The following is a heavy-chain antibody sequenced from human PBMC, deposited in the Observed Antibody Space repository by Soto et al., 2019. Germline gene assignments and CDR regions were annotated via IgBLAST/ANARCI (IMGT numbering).Heavy chain of an antibody. V-gene: IGHV3-48*04. Sequence: VQLVESGGGVVQPGRSLRLSCAASGFTFSSYGMHWVRQAPGKGLEWISYISDSGITTYYADSVKGRFTISRDNAKKSLYLQMSSLRAEDTAVYYCARPGPNYEHFSDSWGQGTLVAVSS. D-gene: IGHD4-4*01. J-gene: IGHJ4*02. CDR3: ARPGPNYEHFSDS. CDR2: ISDSGITT. CDR1: GFTFSSYG.